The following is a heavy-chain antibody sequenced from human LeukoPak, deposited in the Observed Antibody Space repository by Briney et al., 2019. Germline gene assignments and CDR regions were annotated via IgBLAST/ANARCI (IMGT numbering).Heavy chain of an antibody. D-gene: IGHD2-15*01. Sequence: GGSLRLSCAASGFTFSSYAMSWVRQAPGKGLEWVSAISGSGGSTYYADSVKGRFTISRDNSKNTLCLQMNSLRAEDTAVYYCEAARGYCSGGSCFDYWGQGTLVTVSS. J-gene: IGHJ4*02. CDR2: ISGSGGST. CDR3: EAARGYCSGGSCFDY. V-gene: IGHV3-23*01. CDR1: GFTFSSYA.